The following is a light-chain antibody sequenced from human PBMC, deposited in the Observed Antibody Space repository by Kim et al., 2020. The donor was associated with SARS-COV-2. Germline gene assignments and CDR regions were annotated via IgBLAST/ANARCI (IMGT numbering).Light chain of an antibody. Sequence: EIVLTQSPATLSLSPGERAGLSCRASQSVGSQLAWYQHKSGQAPRLLIYDASNRATGIPARFSGSGSGTDFTLTISSLETEDFAVYYCQQRDSWPRTFGQGTKVDIK. CDR3: QQRDSWPRT. V-gene: IGKV3-11*01. J-gene: IGKJ1*01. CDR2: DAS. CDR1: QSVGSQ.